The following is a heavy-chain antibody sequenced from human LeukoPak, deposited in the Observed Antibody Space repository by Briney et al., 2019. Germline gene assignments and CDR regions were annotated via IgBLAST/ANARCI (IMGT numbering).Heavy chain of an antibody. D-gene: IGHD1-7*01. CDR2: IIPIFGTA. J-gene: IGHJ6*02. CDR1: GGTFSSYA. V-gene: IGHV1-69*05. CDR3: ARDGNWNSFDYYYYGMDV. Sequence: SVKVSCKASGGTFSSYAISWVRQAPGQGLEWMGGIIPIFGTANYAQKLQGRVTMTTDTSTSTAYMELRSLRSDDTAVYYCARDGNWNSFDYYYYGMDVWGQGTTVTVSS.